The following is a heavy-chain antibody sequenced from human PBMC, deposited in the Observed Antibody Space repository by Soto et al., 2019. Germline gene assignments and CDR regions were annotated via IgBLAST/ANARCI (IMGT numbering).Heavy chain of an antibody. CDR2: IYSGGST. V-gene: IGHV3-53*01. CDR3: ARGAVAGPYYYYGMDV. J-gene: IGHJ6*02. Sequence: LRLSCAASGFTVSSNYMSWVRQAPGKGLEWVSVIYSGGSTYYADSVKGRFTISRDNSKNTLYLQMNSLRAEDTAVYYCARGAVAGPYYYYGMDVWGQGTSVTVSS. D-gene: IGHD6-19*01. CDR1: GFTVSSNY.